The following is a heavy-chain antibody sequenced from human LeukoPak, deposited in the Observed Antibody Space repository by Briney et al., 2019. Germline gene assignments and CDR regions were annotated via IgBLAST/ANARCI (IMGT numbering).Heavy chain of an antibody. V-gene: IGHV3-23*01. Sequence: GGSLRLSCAASGFTFSSYAMSWVRQAPAKGLELGSAISGSGGSTYYADSVKGRFTISRDNSKTTLYLQMNSLRAEDTAVYYCEKKARDIVVPLYYYMDVWGKGTTVTVSS. CDR3: EKKARDIVVPLYYYMDV. CDR1: GFTFSSYA. D-gene: IGHD2-15*01. J-gene: IGHJ6*03. CDR2: ISGSGGST.